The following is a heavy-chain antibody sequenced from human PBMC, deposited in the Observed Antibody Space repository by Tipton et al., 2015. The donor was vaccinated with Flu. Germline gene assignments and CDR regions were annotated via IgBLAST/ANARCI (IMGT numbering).Heavy chain of an antibody. D-gene: IGHD3-9*01. CDR1: GGSFSGYY. CDR3: ARGDILTGYYDY. V-gene: IGHV4-34*01. CDR2: INHSGST. Sequence: TLSLTCAVYGGSFSGYYWSWIRQPLGKGLEWIGEINHSGSTNYNPSLKSRVTISVDTSKNQFSLKLSSVTAADTAVYYCARGDILTGYYDYWGQGTLVTVSS. J-gene: IGHJ4*02.